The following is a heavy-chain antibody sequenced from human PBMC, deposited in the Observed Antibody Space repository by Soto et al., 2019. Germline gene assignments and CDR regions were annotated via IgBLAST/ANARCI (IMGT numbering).Heavy chain of an antibody. D-gene: IGHD5-18*01. J-gene: IGHJ3*02. Sequence: QVRLHESGPGRVKPSETLSLTSPVSTDSFNDYYWSWIRQPPGKGREWIGSLYHTGNTNYNPSLERRVSISVDTSKIQCSLSLSSVTAADTAVYYCARDVGIHDAFDIWGQGTLVTVSS. V-gene: IGHV4-59*13. CDR3: ARDVGIHDAFDI. CDR2: LYHTGNT. CDR1: TDSFNDYY.